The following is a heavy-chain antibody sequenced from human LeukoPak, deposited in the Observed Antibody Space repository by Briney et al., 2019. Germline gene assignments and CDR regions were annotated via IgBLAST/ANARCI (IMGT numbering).Heavy chain of an antibody. V-gene: IGHV5-51*01. Sequence: GESLKISCKGSGNSFSNYWIGWVRQLPGRGLEWMGIIYPGDSDTRYSPSFQGQVTISADKSISTAYLQWSSLKASDTAMYYCARYSGYDYHVAFDYWGQGTLVTVSS. CDR1: GNSFSNYW. CDR3: ARYSGYDYHVAFDY. D-gene: IGHD5-12*01. J-gene: IGHJ4*02. CDR2: IYPGDSDT.